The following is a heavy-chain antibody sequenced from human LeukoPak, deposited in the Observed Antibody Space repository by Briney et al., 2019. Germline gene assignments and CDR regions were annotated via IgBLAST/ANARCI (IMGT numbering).Heavy chain of an antibody. CDR3: ARGGPENTYYYDSSGYPYYFDY. V-gene: IGHV4-39*07. D-gene: IGHD3-22*01. J-gene: IGHJ4*02. Sequence: SETLSLTCTVSGGSISSSSYYWGWIRQPPGKGLEWIGSIYYSGSTYYNPSLKSRVTISVGTSKNQFSLKLSSVTAADTAVYYCARGGPENTYYYDSSGYPYYFDYWGQGTLVTVSS. CDR2: IYYSGST. CDR1: GGSISSSSYY.